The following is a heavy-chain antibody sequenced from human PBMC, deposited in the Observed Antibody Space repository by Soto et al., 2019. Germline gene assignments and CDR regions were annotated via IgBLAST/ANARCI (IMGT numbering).Heavy chain of an antibody. D-gene: IGHD3-22*01. CDR3: ANDGEGGGEYYDDSSGYYYVGGVIAC. CDR1: GFTFSSYA. V-gene: IGHV3-23*01. CDR2: ISGSGGST. J-gene: IGHJ4*02. Sequence: EVQLLESGGALVQPAWSLRLSCPASGFTFSSYAMSWVRQAPGKGPEWVSAISGSGGSTYYADSVKGRFTISRDNSKNTLYRQSNRPRAEDTGVYYCANDGEGGGEYYDDSSGYYYVGGVIACWGRGTLVTVVS.